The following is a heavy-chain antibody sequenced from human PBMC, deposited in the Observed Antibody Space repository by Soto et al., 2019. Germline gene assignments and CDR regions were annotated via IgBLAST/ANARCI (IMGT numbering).Heavy chain of an antibody. CDR1: GGSISSGYY. CDR3: ARVVSSPWSWFDP. J-gene: IGHJ5*02. D-gene: IGHD6-6*01. CDR2: IYHSGST. V-gene: IGHV4-38-2*02. Sequence: PSETLSLTCTVSGGSISSGYYWGWIRQPPGKGLEWIGSIYHSGSTYYNPSLKSRVTISVDTSKNQFSPKLSSVTAADTAVYYCARVVSSPWSWFDPWGQGTLVTVSS.